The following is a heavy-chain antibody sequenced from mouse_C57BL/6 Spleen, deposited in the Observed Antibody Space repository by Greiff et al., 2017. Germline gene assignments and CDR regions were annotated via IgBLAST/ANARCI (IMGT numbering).Heavy chain of an antibody. CDR3: ARPGYSNYVRAMDY. D-gene: IGHD2-5*01. J-gene: IGHJ4*01. Sequence: EVQGVESGGGLVKPGGSLKLSCAASGFTFSDYGMHWVRQAPEKGLEWVAYISSGSSTIYYADTVKGRFTISRDNAKNTLFMQMTSLRSEDTAMYYCARPGYSNYVRAMDYWGQGTSVTVSS. CDR2: ISSGSSTI. CDR1: GFTFSDYG. V-gene: IGHV5-17*01.